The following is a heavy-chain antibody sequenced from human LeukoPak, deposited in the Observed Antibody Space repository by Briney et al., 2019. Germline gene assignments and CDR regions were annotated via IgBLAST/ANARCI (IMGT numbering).Heavy chain of an antibody. J-gene: IGHJ4*02. CDR3: ARDYDSSGYFDY. D-gene: IGHD3-22*01. Sequence: GGSLRLSCAASGFTFSDYYMSWIRQAPGKGPEWVSYISSSGSAIYYADSVKGRFTISRDNAKNSLYLQMNSLRAEDTAVYYCARDYDSSGYFDYWGQGTLVTVSS. V-gene: IGHV3-11*01. CDR1: GFTFSDYY. CDR2: ISSSGSAI.